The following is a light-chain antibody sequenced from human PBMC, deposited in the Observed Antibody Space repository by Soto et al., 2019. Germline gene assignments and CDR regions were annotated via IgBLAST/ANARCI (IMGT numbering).Light chain of an antibody. CDR2: AAS. V-gene: IGKV1-9*01. Sequence: DIQLTQSPSFLSASVGDRVTLTCRASQGISSFLAWYQQKPGKAPKLLIYAASTLQSGVPSRFSGSGSRTEFTLTISSLQPEDFATYYCQQLNSYPLTFGGGTKVEIK. CDR3: QQLNSYPLT. CDR1: QGISSF. J-gene: IGKJ4*01.